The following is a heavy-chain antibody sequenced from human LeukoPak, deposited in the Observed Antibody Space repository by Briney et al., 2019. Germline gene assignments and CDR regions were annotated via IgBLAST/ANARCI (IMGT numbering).Heavy chain of an antibody. CDR3: AREFTMVRGVITKRSHAFDI. Sequence: VASVRVSCKASGYTFTRYAITWVRQAPGQGLEWMGWISTYNGDTKYAQKFQGRVTMTTDTSTSTAYMELRSLRSEDTAVYYCAREFTMVRGVITKRSHAFDIWGQGTMVTVSS. V-gene: IGHV1-18*01. CDR1: GYTFTRYA. CDR2: ISTYNGDT. J-gene: IGHJ3*02. D-gene: IGHD3-10*01.